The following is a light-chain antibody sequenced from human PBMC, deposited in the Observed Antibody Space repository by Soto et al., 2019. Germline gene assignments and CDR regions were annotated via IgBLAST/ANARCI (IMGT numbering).Light chain of an antibody. CDR3: LQTYTLPRT. V-gene: IGKV1-39*01. CDR1: QNIKFY. CDR2: ASS. Sequence: DIQMTQSPSSLSASVGDRVTITCRASQNIKFYLNWYHQKPGRAPELLIYASSTLQNGVPLRFSGSGSGTAFTLTISDLQPEDFASYYCLQTYTLPRTFCQGTRLEI. J-gene: IGKJ2*01.